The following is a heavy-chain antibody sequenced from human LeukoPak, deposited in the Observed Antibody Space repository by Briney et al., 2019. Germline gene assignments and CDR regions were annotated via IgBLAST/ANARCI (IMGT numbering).Heavy chain of an antibody. V-gene: IGHV3-7*03. Sequence: PGRSLRLSCAASGFTYSHYGMHWVRQAPGKGLEWVANIKQDESEKYYVDSVKGRFSISRDNARNSLYLQINSLRAEDTAVYHCARGNDYGDHVGIYFDSWGQGTLVTVSS. D-gene: IGHD4-17*01. J-gene: IGHJ4*02. CDR1: GFTYSHYG. CDR2: IKQDESEK. CDR3: ARGNDYGDHVGIYFDS.